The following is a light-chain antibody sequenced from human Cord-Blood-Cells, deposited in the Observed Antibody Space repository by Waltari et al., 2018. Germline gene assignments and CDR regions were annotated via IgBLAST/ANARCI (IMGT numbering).Light chain of an antibody. V-gene: IGLV3-19*01. CDR2: GKN. Sequence: SSELTQDPAVSVALGQTVRITCHGDSLRSYYASWYQQKPGHAPVLVIYGKNNRPSGIPGLFSGSSSGNTASWTITGARAEDEADYYCISRDSSGNHYVFGTGTKVTVL. CDR1: SLRSYY. CDR3: ISRDSSGNHYV. J-gene: IGLJ1*01.